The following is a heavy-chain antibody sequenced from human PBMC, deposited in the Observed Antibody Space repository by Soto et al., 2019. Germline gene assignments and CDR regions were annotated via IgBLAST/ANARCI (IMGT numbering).Heavy chain of an antibody. CDR3: AKTRLDYYDSSGYVQDAFDI. CDR2: ISGSGGST. V-gene: IGHV3-23*01. CDR1: GFTFSSYA. D-gene: IGHD3-22*01. Sequence: GGSLRLSCAASGFTFSSYAMSWVRQAPGKGLEWVSAISGSGGSTYYADSVKGRFTISRDNSKNTLYLQMNSLRAEDTAVYYCAKTRLDYYDSSGYVQDAFDIWGQGTMVTVSS. J-gene: IGHJ3*02.